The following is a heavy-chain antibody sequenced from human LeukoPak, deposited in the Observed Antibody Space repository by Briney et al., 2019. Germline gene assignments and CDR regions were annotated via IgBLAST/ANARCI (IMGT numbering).Heavy chain of an antibody. CDR3: AKDHRVGQLLLLP. CDR1: GFTFSSYA. V-gene: IGHV3-23*01. Sequence: PGGSLRLSCAASGFTFSSYAMTWVRQAPGMGLEWVSTISGGGGSTYYADSVKGRFTISRDNSKSTLYLQMNNLRAEDTAVYYCAKDHRVGQLLLLPWGQGTLVTVSS. D-gene: IGHD2-15*01. J-gene: IGHJ5*02. CDR2: ISGGGGST.